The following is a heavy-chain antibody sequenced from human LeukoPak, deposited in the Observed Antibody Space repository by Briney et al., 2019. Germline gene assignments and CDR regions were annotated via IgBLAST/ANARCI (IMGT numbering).Heavy chain of an antibody. D-gene: IGHD6-13*01. CDR3: ASAGSPTGASDI. Sequence: ASVKVSCKASGYTFTGYYMHWVRQAPGQGLEWMGIINPSGGSTSYAQKFQGRVTMTRDTSTSTVYMELSSLRSEDTAVYYCASAGSPTGASDIWGQGTMVTVSS. V-gene: IGHV1-46*01. J-gene: IGHJ3*02. CDR2: INPSGGST. CDR1: GYTFTGYY.